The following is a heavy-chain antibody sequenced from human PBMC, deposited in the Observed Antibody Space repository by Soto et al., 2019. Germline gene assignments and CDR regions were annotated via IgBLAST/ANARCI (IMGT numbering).Heavy chain of an antibody. Sequence: QVQLVQSGAEVRQPASSVKVSCKTSGATFSSYAITWVRQAPGQGLEWMGGIVPTVDTSTYAQKFQGGVTITADKFTNTGYMELSSLRSDDTAVYYCVRVVAIPGYPDNWGQGTLVPFSS. D-gene: IGHD5-12*01. V-gene: IGHV1-69*14. J-gene: IGHJ4*02. CDR2: IVPTVDTS. CDR3: VRVVAIPGYPDN. CDR1: GATFSSYA.